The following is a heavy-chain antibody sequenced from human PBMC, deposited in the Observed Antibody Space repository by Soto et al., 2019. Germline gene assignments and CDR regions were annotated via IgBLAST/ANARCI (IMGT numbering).Heavy chain of an antibody. Sequence: PGGSLRLSCAASGFTFSSYAMHWVRQAPGKGLEWVAVISYDGSNKYYADSVKGRFTISRDNSKNTLYLQMNSLRAEDTAVYYCAGGSRITMIVFDYWGQGTLVTVSS. J-gene: IGHJ4*02. CDR2: ISYDGSNK. V-gene: IGHV3-30-3*01. D-gene: IGHD3-22*01. CDR3: AGGSRITMIVFDY. CDR1: GFTFSSYA.